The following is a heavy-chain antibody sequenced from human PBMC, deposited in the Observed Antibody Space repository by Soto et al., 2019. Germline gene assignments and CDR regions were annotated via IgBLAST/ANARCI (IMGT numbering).Heavy chain of an antibody. CDR3: ARGAGSTGYRGREHYFDY. Sequence: EVQVVESGGGLVQPGGSLRLSCAASGFSVTNNYMNWVRQAPGKGLEWVSIIDIGGNTYYADSVKDRFTISRDNSRNTLYLHMDSLRAEDTAVYYCARGAGSTGYRGREHYFDYWGQGTLVTVSP. CDR2: IDIGGNT. D-gene: IGHD2-2*01. CDR1: GFSVTNNY. V-gene: IGHV3-66*01. J-gene: IGHJ4*02.